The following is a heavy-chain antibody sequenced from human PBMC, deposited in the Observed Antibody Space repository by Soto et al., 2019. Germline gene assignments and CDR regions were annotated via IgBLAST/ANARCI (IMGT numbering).Heavy chain of an antibody. J-gene: IGHJ4*02. CDR3: ASRSPDNDYGDYFDS. CDR2: IYYSGST. CDR1: GGSISSYY. D-gene: IGHD4-17*01. V-gene: IGHV4-59*08. Sequence: SETLSLTCTVSGGSISSYYWSWIRQPPGKGLEWIGYIYYSGSTNYNPSLKSRVTISVDTSKNQFSLKLSSVTAADTAVYYCASRSPDNDYGDYFDSWGQGTLVTVSS.